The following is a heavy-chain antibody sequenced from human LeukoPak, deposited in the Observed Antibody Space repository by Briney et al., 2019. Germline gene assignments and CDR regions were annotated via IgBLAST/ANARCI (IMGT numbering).Heavy chain of an antibody. CDR1: GGSINTYY. CDR2: ISYSGST. Sequence: SETLSLTCTVSGGSINTYYWSWLRQPPGEGLEWIGFISYSGSTDYNPSLKGRVTISVDTSKNQFSLKLSSVTAADTAVYYCARGQGTVTTHWGQGTLVTVSS. CDR3: ARGQGTVTTH. D-gene: IGHD4-17*01. V-gene: IGHV4-59*12. J-gene: IGHJ4*02.